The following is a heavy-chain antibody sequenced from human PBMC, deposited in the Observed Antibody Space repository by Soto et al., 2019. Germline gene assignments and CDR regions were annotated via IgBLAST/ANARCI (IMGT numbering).Heavy chain of an antibody. J-gene: IGHJ4*02. CDR1: GGTFSTYA. V-gene: IGHV1-69*12. CDR2: IIPMFGTA. CDR3: ASGIQLWLRRINDGYSG. D-gene: IGHD5-18*01. Sequence: QVQLVQSGAEVKKPESSVKVSCKAPGGTFSTYAFSWVRQAPGQGLEWMGGIIPMFGTANYAQRFQDRVTITAAESTNTGYMVLSSLRSEDTAVYFCASGIQLWLRRINDGYSGWGQGTLVTVSS.